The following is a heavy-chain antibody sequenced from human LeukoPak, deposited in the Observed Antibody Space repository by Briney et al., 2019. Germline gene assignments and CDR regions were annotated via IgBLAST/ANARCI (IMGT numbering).Heavy chain of an antibody. D-gene: IGHD3-10*01. CDR3: AREYYYGSGSRLGPSFDY. CDR2: IYYSGST. CDR1: GGSISSYY. V-gene: IGHV4-59*12. Sequence: SETLSLTCTVSGGSISSYYWSWIRQPPGKGLEWIGYIYYSGSTYYNPSLKSRVTISVDTSKNQFSLKLSSVTAADTAVYYCAREYYYGSGSRLGPSFDYWGQGTLVTVSS. J-gene: IGHJ4*02.